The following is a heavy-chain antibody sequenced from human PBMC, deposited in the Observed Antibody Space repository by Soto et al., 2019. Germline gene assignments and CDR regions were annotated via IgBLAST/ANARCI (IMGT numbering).Heavy chain of an antibody. CDR1: GYSFTSYW. D-gene: IGHD3-10*01. CDR3: ATARYGSGSYYNPSAYYYYGMDV. J-gene: IGHJ6*02. V-gene: IGHV5-10-1*01. CDR2: IDPSDSYT. Sequence: GESLKISCKGSGYSFTSYWISWVRQVPGKGLEWMGRIDPSDSYTNYSPSFQGHVTIPADKSISTAYLQWSSLKASDTAMYYCATARYGSGSYYNPSAYYYYGMDVWGQGTTVTVSS.